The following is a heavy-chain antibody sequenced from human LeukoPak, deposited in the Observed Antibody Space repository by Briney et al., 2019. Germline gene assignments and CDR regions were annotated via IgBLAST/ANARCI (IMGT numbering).Heavy chain of an antibody. Sequence: SETLPLTCTVSGGSVSSGSYYWSWIRQPPGKGLEWIGYIYYSGSTNYNPSLKSRVTISVDTSKNQFSLKLSSVTAADTAVYYCARVRGPGFDYWGQGTLVTVSS. CDR2: IYYSGST. CDR3: ARVRGPGFDY. CDR1: GGSVSSGSYY. D-gene: IGHD3-10*01. J-gene: IGHJ4*02. V-gene: IGHV4-61*01.